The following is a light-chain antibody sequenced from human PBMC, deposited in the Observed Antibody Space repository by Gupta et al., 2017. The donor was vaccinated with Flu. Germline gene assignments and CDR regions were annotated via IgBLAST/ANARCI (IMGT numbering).Light chain of an antibody. CDR1: SSNIEKKY. Sequence: SSSNIEKKYVSWYQQFPGTAPKLLIYETDKRPSGIPDRFSGSKSDSAATLDIIGLQTGDEADFYCGTWDNSLRAWVFGGGTTLTVL. V-gene: IGLV1-51*02. CDR3: GTWDNSLRAWV. J-gene: IGLJ3*02. CDR2: ETD.